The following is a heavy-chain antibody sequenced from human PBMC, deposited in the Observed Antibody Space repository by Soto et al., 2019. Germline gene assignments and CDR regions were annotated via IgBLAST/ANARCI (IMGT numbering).Heavy chain of an antibody. CDR1: GFTFSSYA. CDR3: AKALTTVTTRDYYYGMDV. V-gene: IGHV3-23*01. D-gene: IGHD4-17*01. CDR2: ISGSGGST. J-gene: IGHJ6*02. Sequence: EVQLLESGGGLVQPGGSLRLSCAASGFTFSSYAMSWVRQAPGKGLEWVSAISGSGGSTYYADSVKGRFTISRDNSKNTLYLQMNSLRAEDTAVYYCAKALTTVTTRDYYYGMDVWGQGTTVTVSS.